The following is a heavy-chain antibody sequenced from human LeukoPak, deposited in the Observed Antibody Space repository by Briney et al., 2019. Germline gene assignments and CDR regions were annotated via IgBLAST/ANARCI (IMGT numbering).Heavy chain of an antibody. J-gene: IGHJ5*02. CDR2: INPNSGGT. V-gene: IGHV1-2*02. Sequence: ASVKVSCKASGYTFTGYYMHWVRQAPGQGLEWMGWINPNSGGTNYAQKFQGRVTMTRDTSISTAYMELSRLRSDDTAVYYCARGALLYSSIAARQFDPWGQGTLVTVSS. CDR1: GYTFTGYY. D-gene: IGHD6-6*01. CDR3: ARGALLYSSIAARQFDP.